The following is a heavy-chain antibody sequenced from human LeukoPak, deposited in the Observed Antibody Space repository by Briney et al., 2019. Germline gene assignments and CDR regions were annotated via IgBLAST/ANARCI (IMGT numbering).Heavy chain of an antibody. D-gene: IGHD3-22*01. J-gene: IGHJ4*02. CDR2: ISPYNGDT. Sequence: ASVKVSCKASGYTFTSYGISWVRQAPGQGLEWMGWISPYNGDTNYVQKLQDRVTMTTDTSTSTAYMEVRSLRSDDTAVYYCARDGYYRHFDHWGQGTLVTVSS. V-gene: IGHV1-18*01. CDR3: ARDGYYRHFDH. CDR1: GYTFTSYG.